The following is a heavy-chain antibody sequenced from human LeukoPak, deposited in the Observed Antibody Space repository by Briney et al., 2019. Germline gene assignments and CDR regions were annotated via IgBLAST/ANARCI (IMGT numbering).Heavy chain of an antibody. J-gene: IGHJ6*03. Sequence: SQTLSLPCTVSGGSISSGSYYWSWIRQPAGKGLEWIGRIYTSGSTNYNPSLKSRVTISVDTSKNQFSLKLSSVLAADTADYFCARLSDYDVDTSHYMDVWGKGTTVTVSS. V-gene: IGHV4-61*02. CDR3: ARLSDYDVDTSHYMDV. CDR2: IYTSGST. CDR1: GGSISSGSYY. D-gene: IGHD3-22*01.